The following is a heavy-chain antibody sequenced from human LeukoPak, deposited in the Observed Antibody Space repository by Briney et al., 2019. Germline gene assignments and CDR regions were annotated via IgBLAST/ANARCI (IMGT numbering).Heavy chain of an antibody. CDR1: GYTFIGYY. Sequence: ASVKVSCKASGYTFIGYYMHWVRQAPGQGLECMGWINPNSGGTNYAQNFQGRVTMTRDTSISTAYMELSRLRSDDTAVYYCARDHYYYDSSGPHHNAFDIWGQGTMVTVSS. V-gene: IGHV1-2*02. CDR3: ARDHYYYDSSGPHHNAFDI. J-gene: IGHJ3*02. D-gene: IGHD3-22*01. CDR2: INPNSGGT.